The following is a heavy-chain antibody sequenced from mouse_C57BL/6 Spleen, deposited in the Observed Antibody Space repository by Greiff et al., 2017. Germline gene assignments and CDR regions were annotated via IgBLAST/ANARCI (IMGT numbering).Heavy chain of an antibody. V-gene: IGHV1-31*01. J-gene: IGHJ3*01. CDR2: ISPYNGVS. CDR1: GYSFTGYY. Sequence: VQLQQSGPELVKPGASVKLSCKASGYSFTGYYMHWVKQSPGNILDWIGYISPYNGVSSYNQTFKGKATLTVDKSSSTAYMELRSLTSEDAAVYYCGGGVEAWFAYWGQGSLVTVSA. CDR3: GGGVEAWFAY. D-gene: IGHD1-1*01.